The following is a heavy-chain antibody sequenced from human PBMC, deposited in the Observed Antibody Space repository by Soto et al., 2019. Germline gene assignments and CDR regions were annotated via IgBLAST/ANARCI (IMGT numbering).Heavy chain of an antibody. J-gene: IGHJ6*03. CDR3: ARGPDIVVVVATLILGPPEDYYMDV. CDR2: ISSSSSYI. CDR1: GFTFSSYS. V-gene: IGHV3-21*01. D-gene: IGHD2-15*01. Sequence: GGSLRLSCAASGFTFSSYSMNWVRQAPGKGLEWVSSISSSSSYIYYADSVKGRFTISRDNAKNSRYLQMNSLRAEDTAVYYCARGPDIVVVVATLILGPPEDYYMDVWGKGTTVTVSS.